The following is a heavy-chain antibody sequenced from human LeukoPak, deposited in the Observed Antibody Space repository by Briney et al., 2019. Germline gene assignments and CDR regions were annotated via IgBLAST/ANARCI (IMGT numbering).Heavy chain of an antibody. Sequence: SETLSLTCTVSGGSISSYYWSWIRQPPGKGLEWIGYIYYSGSTNYNPSLKSRVTISVDTSKNQFSLKLSSVAAADTAVYYCARQTMVRRWFDPWGQGTLVTVSS. J-gene: IGHJ5*02. CDR3: ARQTMVRRWFDP. V-gene: IGHV4-59*08. CDR1: GGSISSYY. D-gene: IGHD3-10*01. CDR2: IYYSGST.